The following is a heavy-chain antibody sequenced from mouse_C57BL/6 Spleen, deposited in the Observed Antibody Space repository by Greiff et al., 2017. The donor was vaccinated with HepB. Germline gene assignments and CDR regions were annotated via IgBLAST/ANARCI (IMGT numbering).Heavy chain of an antibody. CDR1: GYTFTDYE. CDR2: INPSNGGT. CDR3: AREYYGSSFYAMDY. D-gene: IGHD1-1*01. V-gene: IGHV1-53*01. J-gene: IGHJ4*01. Sequence: VKLQQSGAELVRPGASVTLSCKASGYTFTDYEMHWVKQRPGQGLEWIGNINPSNGGTNYNEKFKSKATLTVDKSSSTAYMQLSSLTSEDSAVYYCAREYYGSSFYAMDYWGQGTSVTVSS.